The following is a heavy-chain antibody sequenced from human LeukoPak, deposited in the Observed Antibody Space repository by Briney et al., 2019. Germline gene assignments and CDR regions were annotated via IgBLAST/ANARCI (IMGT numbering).Heavy chain of an antibody. J-gene: IGHJ4*02. CDR3: ARSTAAAGTDFDY. V-gene: IGHV4-59*04. CDR2: IYYSGST. Sequence: SETLSLTCTVSGGSISSYYWSWIRQPPGKGLEWIGYIYYSGSTYDNPSLKSRVTMSVDTSKNQFSLKLSSVTAVDTAVYYCARSTAAAGTDFDYWGQGTLVTVSS. D-gene: IGHD6-13*01. CDR1: GGSISSYY.